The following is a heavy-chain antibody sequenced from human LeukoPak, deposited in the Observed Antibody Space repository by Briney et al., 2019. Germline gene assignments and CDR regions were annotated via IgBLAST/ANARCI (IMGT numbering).Heavy chain of an antibody. Sequence: ASVKVSCKASGYTFTGYYMHWVRQAPGQGLEWMGRINPNSGGTNYAQKFQGRVTMTRDTSISTAYMELRSLRSDDTAVYYCARVSPLTSPDWYFDLWGRGTLVTVSS. J-gene: IGHJ2*01. CDR3: ARVSPLTSPDWYFDL. CDR1: GYTFTGYY. V-gene: IGHV1-2*06. D-gene: IGHD4/OR15-4a*01. CDR2: INPNSGGT.